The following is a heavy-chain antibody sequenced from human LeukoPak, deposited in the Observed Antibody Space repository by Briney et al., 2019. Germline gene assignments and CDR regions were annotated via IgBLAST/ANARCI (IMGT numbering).Heavy chain of an antibody. CDR1: DFSINSGYH. CDR3: ARDRSYFTFDY. D-gene: IGHD3-10*01. CDR2: MHHSGST. Sequence: SETLSLTCTVSDFSINSGYHWGWVRQPPGKGLVWIGSMHHSGSTYYNPSLKSRVTMSTDTSKSQFSLKLSSVTAADTAVYYCARDRSYFTFDYWGQGTLVTVSS. J-gene: IGHJ4*02. V-gene: IGHV4-38-2*02.